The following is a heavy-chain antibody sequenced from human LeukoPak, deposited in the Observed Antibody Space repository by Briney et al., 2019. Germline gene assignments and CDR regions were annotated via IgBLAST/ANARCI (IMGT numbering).Heavy chain of an antibody. J-gene: IGHJ3*02. CDR3: TRWAENDAFDI. CDR2: IRSKTNNYAT. CDR1: GFTFSGSA. V-gene: IGHV3-73*01. Sequence: GGSLRLSCAASGFTFSGSAMHWVRQASGKGREWVGQIRSKTNNYATTYAASVKGRFTISRDESKNTAYLQMNSLKNEDTAVYYCTRWAENDAFDIWGQGTMVTVSS.